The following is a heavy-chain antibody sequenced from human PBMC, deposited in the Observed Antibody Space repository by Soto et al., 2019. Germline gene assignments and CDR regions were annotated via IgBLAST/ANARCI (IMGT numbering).Heavy chain of an antibody. V-gene: IGHV4-30-4*01. J-gene: IGHJ6*02. Sequence: NPSETLSLTCTVSGGSISSGDYYWSWIRQPPGKGLEWIGYIYYSGSTYYNPSLKSRVTISVDTSKNQFSLKLSSVTAADTAVYYCATARNIARTYYYDRSGYRPPPRFYYGMDVWGQGTTVTVSS. CDR1: GGSISSGDYY. CDR3: ATARNIARTYYYDRSGYRPPPRFYYGMDV. D-gene: IGHD3-22*01. CDR2: IYYSGST.